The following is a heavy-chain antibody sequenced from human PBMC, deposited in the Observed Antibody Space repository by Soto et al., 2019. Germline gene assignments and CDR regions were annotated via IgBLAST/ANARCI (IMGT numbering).Heavy chain of an antibody. CDR1: DFDFSSYG. D-gene: IGHD3-10*01. Sequence: SGGSLRLSCAASDFDFSSYGIHWVRQAPSKGLEWVAASSYDGRETFYADSAKGRFTVSKEMSKNTAFLQMNALRHEDTAVYFCARDSGWPILNFDNWGQGTPVTVSS. V-gene: IGHV3-30*03. J-gene: IGHJ4*02. CDR3: ARDSGWPILNFDN. CDR2: SSYDGRET.